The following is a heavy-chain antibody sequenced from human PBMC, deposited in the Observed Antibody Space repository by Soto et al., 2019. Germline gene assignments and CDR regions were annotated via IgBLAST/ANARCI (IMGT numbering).Heavy chain of an antibody. V-gene: IGHV5-51*01. D-gene: IGHD1-26*01. CDR1: GYSFASHW. CDR2: IYPGDSDT. Sequence: GESLKISCKGSGYSFASHWAAWVRQMPEKGLEWIGTIYPGDSDTKHSSAFRGHVTISADTSVSTAYLQWRSLEATDSAIYYCARYSGSYWHYLDFWGQGTLVTVSS. J-gene: IGHJ4*02. CDR3: ARYSGSYWHYLDF.